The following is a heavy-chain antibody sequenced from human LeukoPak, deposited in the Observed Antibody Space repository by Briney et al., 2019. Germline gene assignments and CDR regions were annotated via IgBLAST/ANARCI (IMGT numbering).Heavy chain of an antibody. CDR2: INPSGGST. V-gene: IGHV1-46*01. CDR3: ARGGPRGVYDPAELDY. D-gene: IGHD5/OR15-5a*01. Sequence: ASVKVSCKASGYTFTSYYMHWVRQAPGQGLEWMGIINPSGGSTSYAQKFQGRVTMTRDTSTSTVYMELSSLRSEDTAVYYCARGGPRGVYDPAELDYWGQGTLVTVSS. J-gene: IGHJ4*02. CDR1: GYTFTSYY.